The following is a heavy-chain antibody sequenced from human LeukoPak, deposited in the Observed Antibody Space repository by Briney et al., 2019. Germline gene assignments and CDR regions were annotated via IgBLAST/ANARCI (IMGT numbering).Heavy chain of an antibody. CDR2: IRFDETNK. CDR3: AKAPRHRGISMVRGVREDHYMDV. D-gene: IGHD3-10*01. CDR1: GFTFSSYS. J-gene: IGHJ6*03. V-gene: IGHV3-30*02. Sequence: PGGSLRLSCAASGFTFSSYSMNWVRQAPGKGLEWVAFIRFDETNKYYADSVKGRFTISRDNSKNTLYLQMNSLRAEDTAVYYCAKAPRHRGISMVRGVREDHYMDVWGKGTTVTISS.